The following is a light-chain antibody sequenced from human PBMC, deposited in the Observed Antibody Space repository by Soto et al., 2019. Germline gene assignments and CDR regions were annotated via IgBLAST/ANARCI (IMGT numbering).Light chain of an antibody. V-gene: IGKV1-39*01. CDR2: AAS. CDR1: QSIRSY. Sequence: DIQMTQSPSSLSASVGDRVTITCRASQSIRSYLNWYQQKPGKAPKLLIYAASSLQSGVPSRFSGSGSGTDFTLTISSLQPEDFATYYCQQSYSTLETFGQGTKVEI. J-gene: IGKJ1*01. CDR3: QQSYSTLET.